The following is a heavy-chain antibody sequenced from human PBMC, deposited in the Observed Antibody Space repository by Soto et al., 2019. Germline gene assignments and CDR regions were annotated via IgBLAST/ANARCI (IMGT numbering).Heavy chain of an antibody. J-gene: IGHJ6*02. Sequence: ASVKVPYKASGYAFTSYGISWVRQAPGQGLEWMGWISAYNGNTNYAQKLQGRVTMTTDTSTSTAYMELRSLRSDDTAVYYCARAYCGGDCYEDYYGMDVWGQGATVTVYS. D-gene: IGHD2-21*02. V-gene: IGHV1-18*04. CDR2: ISAYNGNT. CDR3: ARAYCGGDCYEDYYGMDV. CDR1: GYAFTSYG.